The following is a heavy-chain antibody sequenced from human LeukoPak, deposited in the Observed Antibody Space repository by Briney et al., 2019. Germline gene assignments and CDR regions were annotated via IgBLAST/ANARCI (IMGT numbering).Heavy chain of an antibody. Sequence: GASVKVSCKASGYTFTGYYMHWVRQAPGQGLEWMGWINPNSGGTNYAQKFQGRVTMTTDTSTSTAYMELRSLRSDDTAVYYCASGESPRDAFDIWGQGTMVTVSS. CDR2: INPNSGGT. J-gene: IGHJ3*02. CDR1: GYTFTGYY. V-gene: IGHV1-2*02. CDR3: ASGESPRDAFDI.